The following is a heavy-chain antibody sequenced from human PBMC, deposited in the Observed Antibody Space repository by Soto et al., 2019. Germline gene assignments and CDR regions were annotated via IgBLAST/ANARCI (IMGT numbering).Heavy chain of an antibody. CDR1: GFTFSSYW. CDR2: IKQDGSEK. V-gene: IGHV3-7*04. CDR3: ARVPSDIVLMVYAIYFDY. Sequence: EVQLVESGGGLVQPGGSLRLSCAASGFTFSSYWMSWVRQAPGKGLEWVANIKQDGSEKYYVDSVKGRFTISRDNAKSSLYLQMNSMRAEDTAVYYCARVPSDIVLMVYAIYFDYWGQGTLVNVSS. D-gene: IGHD2-8*01. J-gene: IGHJ4*02.